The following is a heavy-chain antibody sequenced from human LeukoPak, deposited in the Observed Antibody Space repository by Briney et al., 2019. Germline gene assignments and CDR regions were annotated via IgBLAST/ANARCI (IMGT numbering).Heavy chain of an antibody. CDR3: ARDRTGFPF. CDR1: GGSLSSYY. V-gene: IGHV4-59*08. J-gene: IGHJ4*02. CDR2: IYYSGST. D-gene: IGHD3/OR15-3a*01. Sequence: SETLCLTCTVSGGSLSSYYWSWIRQPPGKGLEWIGYIYYSGSTNYNPSFKSRVTISLDTSKNQFFLKLTSVTAADTAVYFCARDRTGFPFWGQGTLVTVSS.